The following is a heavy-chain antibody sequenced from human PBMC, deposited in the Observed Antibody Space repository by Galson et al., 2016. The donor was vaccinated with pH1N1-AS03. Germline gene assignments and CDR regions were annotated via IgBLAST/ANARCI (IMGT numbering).Heavy chain of an antibody. V-gene: IGHV3-13*01. Sequence: SLRLSCAASELTLSNYDMHWVRQAPGKGLEWISILAAVGDTNYADSVKGRFSISRDISKNTLYLQMNSLRVEDTAMFYCVKESPKEAGDYWGRGVMVTVSS. CDR3: VKESPKEAGDY. D-gene: IGHD3-10*01. CDR2: LAAVGDT. J-gene: IGHJ4*02. CDR1: ELTLSNYD.